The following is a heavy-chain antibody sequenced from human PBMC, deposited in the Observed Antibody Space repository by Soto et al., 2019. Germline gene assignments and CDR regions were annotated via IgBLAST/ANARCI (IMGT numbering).Heavy chain of an antibody. J-gene: IGHJ3*02. V-gene: IGHV1-8*01. CDR2: MNPNSGNT. D-gene: IGHD3-22*01. CDR3: ATGYMGYYDAFDI. Sequence: GASVKLSCKASGYTFTSYDMNWVRQATGQGLEWMGWMNPNSGNTGYAQKFQGRVTMTRNTSISTAYMELSSLRSEDTAVYYCATGYMGYYDAFDIWGQGTMVTVSS. CDR1: GYTFTSYD.